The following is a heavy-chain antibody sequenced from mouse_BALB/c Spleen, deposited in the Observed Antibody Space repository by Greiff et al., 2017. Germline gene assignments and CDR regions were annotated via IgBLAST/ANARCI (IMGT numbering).Heavy chain of an antibody. Sequence: DVQLVESGGGLVKPGGSLKLSCAASGFTFSSYAMSWVRQTPEKRLEWVASISSGGSTYYPDSVKGRFTISRDNARNILYLQMSSLRSEDTAMYYCARGRVMTTVGAPFDYWGQGTTVTVAA. CDR1: GFTFSSYA. V-gene: IGHV5-6-5*01. CDR2: ISSGGST. CDR3: ARGRVMTTVGAPFDY. D-gene: IGHD1-1*01. J-gene: IGHJ2*01.